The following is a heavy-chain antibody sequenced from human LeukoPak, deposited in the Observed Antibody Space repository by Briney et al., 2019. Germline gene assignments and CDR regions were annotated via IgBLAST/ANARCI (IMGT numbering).Heavy chain of an antibody. J-gene: IGHJ4*02. V-gene: IGHV3-23*01. CDR2: ISDNGGDT. D-gene: IGHD3-10*01. CDR1: GFTFSSYG. Sequence: PGGSLRLSCAASGFTFSSYGMSWVRQAPEKGLQWVSAISDNGGDTYYTDSVKGRFTISRDNSKNTLYLQMNSLRAEDTAVYYCAKPPSGNYYPFDYWGQGTLVTVSS. CDR3: AKPPSGNYYPFDY.